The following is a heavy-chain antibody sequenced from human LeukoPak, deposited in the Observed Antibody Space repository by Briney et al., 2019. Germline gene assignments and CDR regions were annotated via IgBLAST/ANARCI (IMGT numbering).Heavy chain of an antibody. CDR2: INPNSGGT. J-gene: IGHJ4*02. CDR3: ARDLDFWSGYYFDY. CDR1: GYTFTGYY. D-gene: IGHD3-3*01. V-gene: IGHV1-2*02. Sequence: ASVKVSCKASGYTFTGYYMHWVRQAPGQGLEWMGWINPNSGGTNYAQKFQGRVTMTRDTSISTAYMELSRLRSDDTAVYYCARDLDFWSGYYFDYWGQGTLVTVSS.